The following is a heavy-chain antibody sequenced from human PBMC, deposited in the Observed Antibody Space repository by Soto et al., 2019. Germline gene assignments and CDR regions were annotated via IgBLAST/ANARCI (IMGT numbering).Heavy chain of an antibody. J-gene: IGHJ3*02. D-gene: IGHD3-10*01. CDR2: ISGSGGST. V-gene: IGHV3-23*01. CDR1: GFTFSSYA. Sequence: PGGSLRLSCAASGFTFSSYAMSWVRQAPGKGLEWVSAISGSGGSTYYADSVKGRFTISRDNSKNTLYLQMNSLRAEDTAVYYCANLSFRKTLWLDAFDIWGQGTMVTVSS. CDR3: ANLSFRKTLWLDAFDI.